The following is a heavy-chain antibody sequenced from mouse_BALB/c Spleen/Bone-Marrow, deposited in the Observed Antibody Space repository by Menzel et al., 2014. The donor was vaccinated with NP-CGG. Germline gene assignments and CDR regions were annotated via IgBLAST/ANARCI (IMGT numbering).Heavy chain of an antibody. J-gene: IGHJ2*01. CDR3: VRGNYGNYVDYFDF. D-gene: IGHD2-1*01. V-gene: IGHV5-6-3*01. CDR2: INSNGGST. CDR1: GFTFSSYG. Sequence: DVQLVESGGGLVQPGGSLKLSCAASGFTFSSYGMSWVRQTPDKRLELVATINSNGGSTYYPDSVKGRFTISRDTAKNTLYLQMSSPKSEETAMYYCVRGNYGNYVDYFDFWGQGTTLTVSS.